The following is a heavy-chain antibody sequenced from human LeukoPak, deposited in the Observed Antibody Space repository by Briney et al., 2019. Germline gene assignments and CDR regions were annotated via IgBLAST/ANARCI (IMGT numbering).Heavy chain of an antibody. D-gene: IGHD2-15*01. Sequence: GGSLRLSCAASGFTFDDYAMHWVRQAPGKGLEWVSGISWNSGSIGYADSVKGRFTISRANAKNSLYLQMNSLRAEDTALYYSAKENRYCSGGSCYSGSFDYWGQGTLVTVSS. CDR2: ISWNSGSI. V-gene: IGHV3-9*01. J-gene: IGHJ4*02. CDR1: GFTFDDYA. CDR3: AKENRYCSGGSCYSGSFDY.